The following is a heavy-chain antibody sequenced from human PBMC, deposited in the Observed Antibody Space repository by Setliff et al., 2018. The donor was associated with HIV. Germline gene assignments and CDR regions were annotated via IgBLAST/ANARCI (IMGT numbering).Heavy chain of an antibody. CDR3: ARVSKSSPDAFDI. Sequence: PGGSLRLSCAASGFTFSDYGFHWVRQAPGKGLEWVAVISYDGSYKYYADSVKGRFTISRDNSKNTLYVQMNSLRAEDTAVYYCARVSKSSPDAFDIWGQGTMVTVSS. CDR2: ISYDGSYK. CDR1: GFTFSDYG. V-gene: IGHV3-30*19. D-gene: IGHD6-13*01. J-gene: IGHJ3*02.